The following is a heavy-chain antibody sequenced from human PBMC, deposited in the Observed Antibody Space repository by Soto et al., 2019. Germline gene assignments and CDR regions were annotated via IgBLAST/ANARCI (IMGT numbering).Heavy chain of an antibody. CDR3: ARQRRFGSGWGLLSQDPTPRPYYYYGMDV. V-gene: IGHV1-69*13. CDR1: GGTFSSYA. Sequence: SVKVSCKASGGTFSSYAISWVRQAPGQGLEWMGGIIPIFGTANYAQKFQGRVTITADESTSTAYMELSSLRSEDTAVYYCARQRRFGSGWGLLSQDPTPRPYYYYGMDVCGQGTTVIVSS. J-gene: IGHJ6*02. D-gene: IGHD6-19*01. CDR2: IIPIFGTA.